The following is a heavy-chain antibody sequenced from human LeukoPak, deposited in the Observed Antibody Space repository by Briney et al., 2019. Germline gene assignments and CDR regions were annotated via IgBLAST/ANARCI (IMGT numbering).Heavy chain of an antibody. J-gene: IGHJ4*02. CDR2: IYLGSGDT. CDR3: ARDPPSDSGLDY. CDR1: GYTFSDFY. D-gene: IGHD1-26*01. Sequence: ASVKVSCKSSGYTFSDFYLHWVRQAPGQGLEWMGWIYLGSGDTNYAQSFQGRVAMTRDTSITTAYMELSSLTSDGTAVYYCARDPPSDSGLDYWGQGTLVTVSS. V-gene: IGHV1-2*02.